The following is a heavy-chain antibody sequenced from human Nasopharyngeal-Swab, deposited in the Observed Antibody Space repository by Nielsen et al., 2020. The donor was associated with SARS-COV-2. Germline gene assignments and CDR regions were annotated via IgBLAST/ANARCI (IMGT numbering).Heavy chain of an antibody. CDR1: GGSMRSYY. Sequence: SETLSLTCTVSGGSMRSYYWNWIRQPPGKGLEWIGYIYYSGSTNYNPSLKSRVTISVDTSENQFSLKLRSVTAADTAVYYCARDRYYYDSSGLGVYYFDYWGQGTLVTVSS. V-gene: IGHV4-59*12. J-gene: IGHJ4*02. D-gene: IGHD3-22*01. CDR2: IYYSGST. CDR3: ARDRYYYDSSGLGVYYFDY.